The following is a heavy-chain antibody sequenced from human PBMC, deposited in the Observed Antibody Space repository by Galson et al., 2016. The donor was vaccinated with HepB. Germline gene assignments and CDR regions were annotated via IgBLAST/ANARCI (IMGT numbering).Heavy chain of an antibody. CDR2: IYYSGST. CDR1: GGSISSADYY. V-gene: IGHV4-31*02. J-gene: IGHJ1*01. CDR3: ARGYSYGGGIY. D-gene: IGHD5-18*01. Sequence: VSGGSISSADYYWSWIRQHAGKGLEWIGYIYYSGSTYYNPSLKSRVTMSIDTSKNQFSLKMTSVTAADTAVYYCARGYSYGGGIYWGRGTLVTVSS.